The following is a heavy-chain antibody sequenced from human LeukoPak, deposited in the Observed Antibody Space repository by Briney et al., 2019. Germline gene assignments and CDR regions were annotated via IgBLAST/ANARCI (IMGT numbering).Heavy chain of an antibody. CDR1: GDSVRSYY. Sequence: SETLSLTCSVSGDSVRSYYWSWIRQSPGKGLEWIGNIYYGGSTNYNPSLRSRLSISIDTSKNQFSLRLNTVTAADTAFYYCARREEYYFGSGSYDNWFDPWGQGAPVTVSS. CDR2: IYYGGST. V-gene: IGHV4-59*08. J-gene: IGHJ5*02. CDR3: ARREEYYFGSGSYDNWFDP. D-gene: IGHD3-10*01.